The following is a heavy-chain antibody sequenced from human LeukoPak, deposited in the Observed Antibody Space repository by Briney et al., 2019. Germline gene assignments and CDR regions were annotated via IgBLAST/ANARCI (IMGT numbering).Heavy chain of an antibody. CDR3: ARSGGLAELAY. CDR1: GYSISSGYY. D-gene: IGHD3-10*01. CDR2: IYHSGST. V-gene: IGHV4-38-2*02. J-gene: IGHJ4*02. Sequence: PSEALSLTCTVSGYSISSGYYWGWIRQPPGKGLEWIGSIYHSGSTYYNPSLKSRVTISVDTSKNQFSLKLSSVTAADTAVYYCARSGGLAELAYWDQGIPVTISS.